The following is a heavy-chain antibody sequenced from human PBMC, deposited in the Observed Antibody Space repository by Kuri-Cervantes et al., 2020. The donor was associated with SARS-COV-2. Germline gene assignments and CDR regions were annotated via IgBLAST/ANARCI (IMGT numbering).Heavy chain of an antibody. CDR2: IDPSDSYT. V-gene: IGHV5-10-1*01. J-gene: IGHJ4*02. Sequence: KVSCKGSGYSFTSYWISWVRQMPGKGLEWMGRIDPSDSYTNYSPSFQGHVTISADKSISTAYLQWSSLKASDTAVYYCASNYYGSGKWGQGTLVTVSS. CDR3: ASNYYGSGK. CDR1: GYSFTSYW. D-gene: IGHD3-10*01.